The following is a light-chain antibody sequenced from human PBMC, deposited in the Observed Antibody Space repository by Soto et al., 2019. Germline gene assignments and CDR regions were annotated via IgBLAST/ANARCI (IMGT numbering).Light chain of an antibody. J-gene: IGLJ1*01. CDR3: AAWDDSLSGHYV. CDR1: TSNIGTNY. Sequence: QSVLTQPPSASGAPGQRVTISCSGSTSNIGTNYVYWYHQPPGTAPKLLISRNNQRPSGVPDRFSGSKSGTSASLAISGLRSEDEGDYYCAAWDDSLSGHYVFGTGTKVT. V-gene: IGLV1-47*01. CDR2: RNN.